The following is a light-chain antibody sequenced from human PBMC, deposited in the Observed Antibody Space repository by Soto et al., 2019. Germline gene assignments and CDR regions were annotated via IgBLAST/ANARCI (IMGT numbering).Light chain of an antibody. V-gene: IGKV1-5*01. CDR1: RSISSW. CDR3: QHYNSYSEA. CDR2: DAS. Sequence: DIQMTQSPSTLSASVGDRVTITCRASRSISSWLAWYQQKPGKAPKLLIYDASSLESGVPSRFSGSGSRTEFTLTISSLQPDDFATYYCQHYNSYSEAFGQGTKVDIK. J-gene: IGKJ1*01.